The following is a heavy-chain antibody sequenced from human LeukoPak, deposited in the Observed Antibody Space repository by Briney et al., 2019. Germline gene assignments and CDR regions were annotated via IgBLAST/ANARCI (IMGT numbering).Heavy chain of an antibody. J-gene: IGHJ3*02. CDR1: RFTFDDYA. CDR2: ISLNSGSR. Sequence: SLRLSCAASRFTFDDYAMHWVRQAPGKGLEWVSGISLNSGSRGYADSVKGRFTISRDNAKNSLFLQMNSLTTEDTALYYCAKGLSIDYGDYVNAFDIWGQGTMVTVSS. CDR3: AKGLSIDYGDYVNAFDI. D-gene: IGHD4-17*01. V-gene: IGHV3-9*01.